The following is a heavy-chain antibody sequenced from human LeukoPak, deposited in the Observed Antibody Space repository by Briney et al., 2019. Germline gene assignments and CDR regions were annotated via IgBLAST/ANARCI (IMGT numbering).Heavy chain of an antibody. CDR3: AKVRYGGNNHFDY. J-gene: IGHJ4*02. CDR1: GFTFSSYA. V-gene: IGHV3-23*01. CDR2: ISGSGSST. D-gene: IGHD4-23*01. Sequence: GGSLRLSCAASGFTFSSYAMSWVRQAPGKGLEWVSAISGSGSSTYYADSVKGRFTISRDNSKNTLYLQMNSLRAEDTAVYYCAKVRYGGNNHFDYWGQGTLVTVSS.